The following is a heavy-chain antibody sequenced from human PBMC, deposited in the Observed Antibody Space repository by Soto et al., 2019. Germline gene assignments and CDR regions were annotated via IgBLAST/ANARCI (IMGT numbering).Heavy chain of an antibody. Sequence: EVQLVESGGGLVQPGGSLRLSCTASGFTFSDSWMTWVRQAPGKGLEWVARIKPDESEKKYADSVKGRFSISRDNAKNSMYLQMDSRRGEDTSVYYCVRGGSNYASWGKGTLVTVSS. CDR2: IKPDESEK. V-gene: IGHV3-7*01. J-gene: IGHJ5*02. D-gene: IGHD4-4*01. CDR1: GFTFSDSW. CDR3: VRGGSNYAS.